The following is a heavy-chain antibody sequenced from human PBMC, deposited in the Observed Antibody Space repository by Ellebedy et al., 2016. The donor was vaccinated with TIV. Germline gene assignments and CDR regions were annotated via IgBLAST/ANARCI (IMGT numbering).Heavy chain of an antibody. J-gene: IGHJ6*02. CDR2: ISDSGSMI. CDR3: ARISSGRSFYGTDV. D-gene: IGHD6-19*01. CDR1: GFSSSDYY. V-gene: IGHV3-11*01. Sequence: GGSLRLXXAASGFSSSDYYMSWIRQAPGKGLEWVSYISDSGSMIHYADSVKGRFTISRDNSKNSLYLQMNNLRAEDTAEYYCARISSGRSFYGTDVWGQGTTVTVSS.